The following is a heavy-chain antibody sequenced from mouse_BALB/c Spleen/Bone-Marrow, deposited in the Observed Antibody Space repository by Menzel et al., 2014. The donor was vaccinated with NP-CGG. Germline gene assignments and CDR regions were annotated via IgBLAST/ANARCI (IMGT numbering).Heavy chain of an antibody. CDR2: ISPSSGYT. CDR1: GYTFTSYW. CDR3: ARGGYYYGPYYHAMDY. V-gene: IGHV1-7*01. D-gene: IGHD1-1*01. Sequence: QVQLQQSGAELAKPGASVKMSCKASGYTFTSYWLHWVKQRPGQGLEWIGYISPSSGYTDYNQKFKDKATLTADKSSSTAYMQLSSLTSEDSAVYYCARGGYYYGPYYHAMDYWGQGTSVTVSS. J-gene: IGHJ4*01.